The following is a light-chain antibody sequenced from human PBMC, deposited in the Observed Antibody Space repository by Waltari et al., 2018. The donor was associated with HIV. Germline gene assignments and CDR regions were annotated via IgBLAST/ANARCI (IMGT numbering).Light chain of an antibody. Sequence: QSVLTQPPSVSGTPGQRVTISCSGSSSNIGSKPIHWYQQLPGTAPKLLIYNNNQRPSGVPDRFSGSKSGTSASLAISGLQSEDEADYYCAAWDGSVNYSPVVFGGGTKLTVL. CDR3: AAWDGSVNYSPVV. CDR2: NNN. CDR1: SSNIGSKP. J-gene: IGLJ2*01. V-gene: IGLV1-44*01.